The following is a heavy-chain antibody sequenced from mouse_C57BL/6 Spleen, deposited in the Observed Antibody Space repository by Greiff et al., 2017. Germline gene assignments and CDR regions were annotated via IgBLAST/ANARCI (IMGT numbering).Heavy chain of an antibody. D-gene: IGHD2-12*01. J-gene: IGHJ1*03. Sequence: QVQLKQSGAELVRPGSSVKLSCKASGYTFTSYWMDWVKQRPGQGLEWIGNIYPSDSETHYNQKFKDKATLTVDKSSSTAYMQLSSLTSEDSAVCYCGRGDYTDFEVWGTGATVTVAS. V-gene: IGHV1-61*01. CDR1: GYTFTSYW. CDR3: GRGDYTDFEV. CDR2: IYPSDSET.